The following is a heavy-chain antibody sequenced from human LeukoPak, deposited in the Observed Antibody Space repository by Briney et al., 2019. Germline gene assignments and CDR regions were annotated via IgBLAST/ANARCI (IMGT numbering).Heavy chain of an antibody. D-gene: IGHD5-18*01. V-gene: IGHV1-46*01. J-gene: IGHJ4*02. CDR3: ALPFRGYTYGASGGGADY. Sequence: ASVKVSCKASGYTFTSYYIHWVRRAPGQGLEWMGVINPGGGSTTYAQKFQGRVTVTRDTSTSTVYMELGSLRFEDTAMYYCALPFRGYTYGASGGGADYWGQGTLVTVSS. CDR1: GYTFTSYY. CDR2: INPGGGST.